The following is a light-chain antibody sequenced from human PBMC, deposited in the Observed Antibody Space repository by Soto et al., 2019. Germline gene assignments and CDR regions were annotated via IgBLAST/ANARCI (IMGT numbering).Light chain of an antibody. CDR3: SSSASNGDVL. CDR2: DVS. J-gene: IGLJ2*01. Sequence: QSALTQPASVSGSPGQSITISCTGTSSDVGTYEYVSWYQHHPGKAPKLMIYDVSNRPSGVSDRFSGSKSGNTASLTISGLQAEDEADDYCSSSASNGDVLFGGGTKLTVL. V-gene: IGLV2-14*03. CDR1: SSDVGTYEY.